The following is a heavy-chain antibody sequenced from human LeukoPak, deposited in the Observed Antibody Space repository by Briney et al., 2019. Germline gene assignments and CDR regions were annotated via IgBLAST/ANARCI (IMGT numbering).Heavy chain of an antibody. J-gene: IGHJ2*01. CDR3: AKDADTATIIYWYFDL. V-gene: IGHV3-30*18. Sequence: GRSLRLSCTASGFTLSNFGMHWVPQAPGKGLEWVAVLSDDGSNTFYADSVKGRFTISRDNSKNTLYLQLNSLRPEDTAVYYCAKDADTATIIYWYFDLWGRGTLVTVSS. CDR2: LSDDGSNT. CDR1: GFTLSNFG. D-gene: IGHD5-18*01.